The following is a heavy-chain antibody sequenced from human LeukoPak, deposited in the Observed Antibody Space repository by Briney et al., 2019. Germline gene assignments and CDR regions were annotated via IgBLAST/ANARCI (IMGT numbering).Heavy chain of an antibody. CDR2: INHSGST. V-gene: IGHV4-34*01. Sequence: PSETLSLTCAVYGGSFSGYYWSWIRQPPGKGLEWIGEINHSGSTNYNPSLKSRVTISVDTSKNQFSLKLSSVTAADTAVYYCARGDYDSSGYYPNDAFDIWGQGTMVTVSS. CDR3: ARGDYDSSGYYPNDAFDI. D-gene: IGHD3-22*01. CDR1: GGSFSGYY. J-gene: IGHJ3*02.